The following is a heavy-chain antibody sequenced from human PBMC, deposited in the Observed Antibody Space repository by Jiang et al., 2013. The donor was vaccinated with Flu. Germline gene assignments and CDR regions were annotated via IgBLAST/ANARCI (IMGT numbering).Heavy chain of an antibody. CDR3: ARHGTGYGSGSYYVDY. J-gene: IGHJ4*02. Sequence: GAEVKKPGESLKISCKGSGYSFTSYWISWVRQMPGKGLEWMGRIDPSDSYTNYSPSFQGHVTISADKSISTAYLQWSSLKASDTAMYYCARHGTGYGSGSYYVDYWGQGTLVTVSS. D-gene: IGHD3-10*01. V-gene: IGHV5-10-1*01. CDR2: IDPSDSYT. CDR1: GYSFTSYW.